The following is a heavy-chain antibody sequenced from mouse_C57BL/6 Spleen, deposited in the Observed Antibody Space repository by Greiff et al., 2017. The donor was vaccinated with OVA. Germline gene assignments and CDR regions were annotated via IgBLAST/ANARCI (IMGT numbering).Heavy chain of an antibody. D-gene: IGHD4-1*01. CDR3: ARSWDGAMDY. CDR1: GYSFTGYY. J-gene: IGHJ4*01. Sequence: EVQLQQSGPELVKPGASVKISCKASGYSFTGYYMNWVKQSPEKSLEWIGEINPSTGGTTYNQKFKAKATLTVDKSSSTAYMQLKSLTSEDSAVYYCARSWDGAMDYWGQGTSVTVSS. CDR2: INPSTGGT. V-gene: IGHV1-42*01.